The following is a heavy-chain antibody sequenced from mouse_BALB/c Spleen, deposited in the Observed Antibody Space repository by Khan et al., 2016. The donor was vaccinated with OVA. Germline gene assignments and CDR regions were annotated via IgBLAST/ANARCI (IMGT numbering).Heavy chain of an antibody. Sequence: VQLQESGAELARPGASVKLSCKASGYTFTDYYINWVKLRTGQGLEWIGEISPGSGDTYYNERFKGKATLPADKSSSTAYMKLSSLPHEASAVYCCARRNYFGYTFAYWGQGTLVTVSA. V-gene: IGHV1-77*01. D-gene: IGHD1-2*01. CDR2: ISPGSGDT. J-gene: IGHJ3*01. CDR1: GYTFTDYY. CDR3: ARRNYFGYTFAY.